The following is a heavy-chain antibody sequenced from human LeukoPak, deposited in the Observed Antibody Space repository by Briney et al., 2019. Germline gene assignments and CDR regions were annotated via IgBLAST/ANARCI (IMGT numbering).Heavy chain of an antibody. CDR1: GYTFTGYY. Sequence: ASVKVSCKASGYTFTGYYIHWVRQAPEQGLEWMGRINPSSGGTNYAQKFQGTVTMTRDTSISTAYMELSRLRSDDTAAYYCARKPEGMDVWGQGTTVTVSS. CDR3: ARKPEGMDV. D-gene: IGHD1-14*01. V-gene: IGHV1-2*06. CDR2: INPSSGGT. J-gene: IGHJ6*02.